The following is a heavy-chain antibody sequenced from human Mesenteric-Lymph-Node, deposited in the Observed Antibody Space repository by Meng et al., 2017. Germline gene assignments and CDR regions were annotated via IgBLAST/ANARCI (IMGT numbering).Heavy chain of an antibody. J-gene: IGHJ4*02. CDR3: ARDSPMLGYFLTPYFDY. D-gene: IGHD3-9*01. V-gene: IGHV4-39*07. CDR2: IYYSGST. Sequence: SETLSPTCTVSGGSLSSSNYYWGWIRQPPGKGLEWTGSIYYSGSTYYNPSLKSRVTISVDTSKNQFSLKLSSVTAADTAVYYCARDSPMLGYFLTPYFDYWGQGTLVTVSS. CDR1: GGSLSSSNYY.